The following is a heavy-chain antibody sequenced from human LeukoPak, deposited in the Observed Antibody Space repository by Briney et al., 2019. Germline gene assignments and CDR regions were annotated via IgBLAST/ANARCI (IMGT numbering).Heavy chain of an antibody. J-gene: IGHJ4*02. Sequence: GGSLRLSCGGSGFTFSSYAMSWVRQAPGKGLEWVSAISGSGTDTFYANSVKGRFTISRDNPKNTLYLQMHSLRAEDTAVYYCAKGGGSSCYSPSDYWGQGTLVTVSS. CDR1: GFTFSSYA. D-gene: IGHD2-15*01. CDR2: ISGSGTDT. V-gene: IGHV3-23*01. CDR3: AKGGGSSCYSPSDY.